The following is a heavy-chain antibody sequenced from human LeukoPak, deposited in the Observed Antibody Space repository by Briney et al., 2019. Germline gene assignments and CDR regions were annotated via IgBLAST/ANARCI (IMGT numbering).Heavy chain of an antibody. J-gene: IGHJ3*02. Sequence: GASVKVSCKASGYTVTSYYIHWVRQAPGQGLEWRGIINLSGGSTSYAQKFQGRVTMTRDMSTSTVYMELSSLRSEDTAIYYCARVRDGYNDAYDIWGQGTVVTVPS. D-gene: IGHD5-24*01. CDR2: INLSGGST. CDR3: ARVRDGYNDAYDI. CDR1: GYTVTSYY. V-gene: IGHV1-46*01.